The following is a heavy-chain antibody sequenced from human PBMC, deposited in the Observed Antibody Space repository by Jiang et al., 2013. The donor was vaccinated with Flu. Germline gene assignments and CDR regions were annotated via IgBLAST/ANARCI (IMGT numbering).Heavy chain of an antibody. Sequence: QTLSLTCVISGDSVSSNSAAWNWIRRSPSRGLEWLGRTYYRSKWYNDYAVSVKSRITISSDTSKNQFSLQLNSLTPEDTAVYYCVREGLWGALDVWGQGTMVTVSS. V-gene: IGHV6-1*01. CDR1: GDSVSSNSAA. D-gene: IGHD3-16*01. CDR2: TYYRSKWYN. J-gene: IGHJ3*01. CDR3: VREGLWGALDV.